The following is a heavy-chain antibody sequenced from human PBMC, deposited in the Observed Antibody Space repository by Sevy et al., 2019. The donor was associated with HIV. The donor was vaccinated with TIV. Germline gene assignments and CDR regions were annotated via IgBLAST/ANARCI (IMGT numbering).Heavy chain of an antibody. CDR2: ISYDGSNK. J-gene: IGHJ3*02. CDR1: GFTLSSYA. V-gene: IGHV3-30-3*01. D-gene: IGHD5-12*01. CDR3: ARKWMRKIDAFDI. Sequence: GGSLRLSCTASGFTLSSYAMHWVRQAPGKGLEWVAVISYDGSNKYYADSVKGRFTISRDNSKNTLYLQMNSLRAEDTAVYYCARKWMRKIDAFDIWGQGTMVTVSS.